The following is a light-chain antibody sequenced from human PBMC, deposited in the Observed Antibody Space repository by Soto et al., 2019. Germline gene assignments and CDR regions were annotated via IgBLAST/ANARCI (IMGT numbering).Light chain of an antibody. CDR3: QQYNSYSGT. CDR1: QSISSW. Sequence: DIQMTQSPSTLSASVGDRVTITCRASQSISSWLAWYQQKPGKAPKLLIYDASSLESGVPSRFSGSGSGTEFTLSISSLQTDDFSTYYCQQYNSYSGTFGQGTKVEIK. CDR2: DAS. V-gene: IGKV1-5*01. J-gene: IGKJ1*01.